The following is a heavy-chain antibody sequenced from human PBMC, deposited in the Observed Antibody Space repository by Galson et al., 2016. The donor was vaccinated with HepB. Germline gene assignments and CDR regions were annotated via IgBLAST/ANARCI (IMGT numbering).Heavy chain of an antibody. CDR2: ITGSGGAT. CDR3: GKHGGFDY. D-gene: IGHD3-16*01. CDR1: GFSFSTSG. J-gene: IGHJ4*02. Sequence: SLRLSCAASGFSFSTSGMSWVRQSPGRGLGWVSGITGSGGATHYADSVRGRFTISRDNFKNMLYLYMNNVRAGDTAVYYCGKHGGFDYWGQGAPVTVSS. V-gene: IGHV3-23*01.